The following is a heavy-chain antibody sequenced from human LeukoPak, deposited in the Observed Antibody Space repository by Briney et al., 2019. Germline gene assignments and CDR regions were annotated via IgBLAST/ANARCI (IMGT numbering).Heavy chain of an antibody. CDR2: IYHSGST. CDR1: GYSISSGYY. Sequence: SETLSLTCTVSGYSISSGYYWGWIRQPPGKGLEWIGSIYHSGSTYYNPSLKSRVTISVDTSKNQFSLKLSSVTAADTAVYYCARDDQKVLRYFDWPSFDYWGQGTLVTVSS. V-gene: IGHV4-38-2*02. D-gene: IGHD3-9*01. J-gene: IGHJ4*02. CDR3: ARDDQKVLRYFDWPSFDY.